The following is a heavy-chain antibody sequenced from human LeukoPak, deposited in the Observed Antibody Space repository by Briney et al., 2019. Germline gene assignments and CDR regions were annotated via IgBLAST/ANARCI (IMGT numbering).Heavy chain of an antibody. CDR2: INHSGST. CDR3: ASTAQQLVPSPFDY. CDR1: GGSFSGYY. Sequence: SETLSLTCAVYGGSFSGYYWSWIRQPPGKGLEWIGEINHSGSTNYNPSLKSRVTISVDTPKNQFSLKLSSVTAADTAVYYCASTAQQLVPSPFDYWGQGTLVTVSA. D-gene: IGHD6-13*01. V-gene: IGHV4-34*01. J-gene: IGHJ4*02.